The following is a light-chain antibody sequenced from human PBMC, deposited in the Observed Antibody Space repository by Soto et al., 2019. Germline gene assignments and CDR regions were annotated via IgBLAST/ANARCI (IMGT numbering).Light chain of an antibody. V-gene: IGKV4-1*01. J-gene: IGKJ1*01. CDR3: QQYDSTPRT. CDR1: QSVLYSSNNKNY. CDR2: WAS. Sequence: DIVMTQSPDSLAVSLGERATINCKSSQSVLYSSNNKNYLAWYQQKPRQPPKLLISWASTREPGVPDRFSGSGSATDFTLTISSLQAEDVAVYYCQQYDSTPRTFGQGTKVEIK.